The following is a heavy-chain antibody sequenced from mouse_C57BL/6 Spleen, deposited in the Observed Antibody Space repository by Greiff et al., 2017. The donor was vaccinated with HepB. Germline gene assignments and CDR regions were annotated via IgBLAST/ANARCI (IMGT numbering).Heavy chain of an antibody. CDR2: IYPRSGNT. V-gene: IGHV1-81*01. D-gene: IGHD1-1*01. CDR3: ARPTVVATRYFDV. CDR1: GYTFTSYG. J-gene: IGHJ1*03. Sequence: VKLMESGAELARPGASVKLSCKASGYTFTSYGISWVKQRTGQGLEWIGEIYPRSGNTYYNEKFKGKATLTADKSSSTAYMELRRLTSEDSAVYFCARPTVVATRYFDVWGTGTTVTVSS.